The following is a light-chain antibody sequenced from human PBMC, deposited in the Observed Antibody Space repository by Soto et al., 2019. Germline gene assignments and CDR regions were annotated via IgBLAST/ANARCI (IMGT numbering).Light chain of an antibody. V-gene: IGKV1-39*01. CDR3: QQSYSSPPT. Sequence: DIERTHSPSSLSASGEDRDIITCRASQSISNHLNWYQQKPGKAPKLLIFAASSLQSGVPSRFSGSRAGPDFTLTISSLQPEDFATYYCQQSYSSPPTFGQGTKVDIK. CDR2: AAS. CDR1: QSISNH. J-gene: IGKJ1*01.